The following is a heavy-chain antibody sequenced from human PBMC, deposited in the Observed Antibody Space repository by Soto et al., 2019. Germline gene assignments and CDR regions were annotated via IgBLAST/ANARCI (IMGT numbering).Heavy chain of an antibody. J-gene: IGHJ4*02. CDR1: GFTFSTND. CDR2: VSFDGSNK. CDR3: ARPLISGSLVFDY. D-gene: IGHD2-15*01. Sequence: PGGSLRLCCVASGFTFSTNDIHWVRKAPGKGLEWVAVVSFDGSNKYYADSVKGRFTISRDNSRNTVYLQTNSLRAEDTAVYYCARPLISGSLVFDYWGQGTLVTVSS. V-gene: IGHV3-30-3*01.